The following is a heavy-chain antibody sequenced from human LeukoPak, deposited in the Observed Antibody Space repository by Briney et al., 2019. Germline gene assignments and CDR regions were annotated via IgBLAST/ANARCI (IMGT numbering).Heavy chain of an antibody. D-gene: IGHD4-17*01. Sequence: GGSLRLSCEASGFTFSNYPMNWVRQAPGKGLEWVAFIRYDGSNKYHADSVKGRFTISRDNSKNTLYLQMNSLRAEDTAVYYCAKGGAVTSLYYFDYWGQGTLVTVSS. J-gene: IGHJ4*02. V-gene: IGHV3-30*02. CDR2: IRYDGSNK. CDR3: AKGGAVTSLYYFDY. CDR1: GFTFSNYP.